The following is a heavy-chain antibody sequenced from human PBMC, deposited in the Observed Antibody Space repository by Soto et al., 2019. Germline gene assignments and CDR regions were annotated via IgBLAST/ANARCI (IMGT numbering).Heavy chain of an antibody. Sequence: EVQLAESGGGLVKPGGSLRLSCAASGFIFTDAWMVWVRQAPGKGLEWVGRIKSNSGGGTTDYAAPVKGRFTVSRDDSKNTVYLQMNSLESEDTAVYYCCWSGFNWLGLWGRGTLVTVSS. CDR3: CWSGFNWLGL. CDR1: GFIFTDAW. D-gene: IGHD3-3*01. V-gene: IGHV3-15*01. J-gene: IGHJ5*02. CDR2: IKSNSGGGTT.